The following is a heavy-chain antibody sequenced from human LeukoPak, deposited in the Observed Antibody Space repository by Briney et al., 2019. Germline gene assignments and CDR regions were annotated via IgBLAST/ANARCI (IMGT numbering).Heavy chain of an antibody. D-gene: IGHD3-3*01. CDR3: AREGGFYRPLDY. J-gene: IGHJ4*02. V-gene: IGHV4-4*02. CDR2: VHLDGRT. Sequence: PSETRSLTCGVSGGSVINTNWWTWVRQPPGKGLEWIGEVHLDGRTNYNPSLESRLTMSVDVSENQVSLKLTSVTAADTAAYYCAREGGFYRPLDYSGQGTLVTVSS. CDR1: GGSVINTNW.